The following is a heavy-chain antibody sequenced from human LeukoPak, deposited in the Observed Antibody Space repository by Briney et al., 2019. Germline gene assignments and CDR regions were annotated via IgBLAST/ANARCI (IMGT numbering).Heavy chain of an antibody. CDR2: INWNGGST. D-gene: IGHD3-22*01. V-gene: IGHV3-20*04. J-gene: IGHJ4*02. CDR3: ARVWASSGYYFDY. CDR1: GFTFDDYG. Sequence: GGSLRLSCTASGFTFDDYGMSWVRHVPGKGLECVSGINWNGGSTGYADSVKGRFTISRDNAKKSLHLLMNSLRAEDTALYYCARVWASSGYYFDYWGQGTLVTVSS.